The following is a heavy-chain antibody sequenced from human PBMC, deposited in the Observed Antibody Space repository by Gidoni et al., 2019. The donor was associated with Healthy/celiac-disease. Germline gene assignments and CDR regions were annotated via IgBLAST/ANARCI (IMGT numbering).Heavy chain of an antibody. CDR1: GFTFSSYA. V-gene: IGHV3-23*01. CDR2: ISGSGGST. D-gene: IGHD2-2*01. CDR3: ARKGVVPAASDY. Sequence: EVQLLESGAGLVQPGGSLRLSCAASGFTFSSYAMSWVRQAPGKGLEWVSAISGSGGSTYYADSVKGRFTISRDNSKNTLYLQMNSLRAEDTAVYYCARKGVVPAASDYWGQGTLVTVSS. J-gene: IGHJ4*02.